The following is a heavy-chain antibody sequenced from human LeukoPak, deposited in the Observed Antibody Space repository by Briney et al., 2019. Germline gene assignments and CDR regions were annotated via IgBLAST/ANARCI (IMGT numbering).Heavy chain of an antibody. CDR2: INHSGST. V-gene: IGHV4-34*01. D-gene: IGHD5-18*01. CDR1: GGSFSGYY. CDR3: ARGPGRGYSYGYGY. J-gene: IGHJ4*02. Sequence: SETLSLTCAVYGGSFSGYYGSWIRQPPGKGLEWIGEINHSGSTNYNPSLKSRVTISVDTSTNQFSLTLSSVTAADTGVYYCARGPGRGYSYGYGYWGQGTLVTVSS.